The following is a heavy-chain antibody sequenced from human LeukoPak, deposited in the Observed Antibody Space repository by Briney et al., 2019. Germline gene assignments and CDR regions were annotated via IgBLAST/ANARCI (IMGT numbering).Heavy chain of an antibody. V-gene: IGHV4-38-2*02. CDR2: FYHGGST. CDR3: ARDANYYDSSGYYAD. CDR1: GYSISTGYY. Sequence: SETLSLTCTVSGYSISTGYYWDWIRQPPGKGLEWIGTFYHGGSTYYNPSLKSRVTISVDTSKNQFSLKLSSVTAADTAVYYCARDANYYDSSGYYADWGQGTLVTVSS. D-gene: IGHD3-22*01. J-gene: IGHJ4*02.